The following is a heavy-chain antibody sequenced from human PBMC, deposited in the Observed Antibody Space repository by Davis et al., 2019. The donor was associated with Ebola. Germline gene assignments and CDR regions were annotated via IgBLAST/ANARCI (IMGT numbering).Heavy chain of an antibody. CDR3: ARGVDGFYGSGAYYYLDY. V-gene: IGHV1-69*13. CDR1: GGTFNSDA. Sequence: SVKVSCKASGGTFNSDAASWVRQAPGQGLEWVGGIIPIFGAAIYSEKFQGRVTITADESTSTSYMELSSLRSADTAMYYCARGVDGFYGSGAYYYLDYWGQGTLVTVSS. D-gene: IGHD3-10*01. CDR2: IIPIFGAA. J-gene: IGHJ4*02.